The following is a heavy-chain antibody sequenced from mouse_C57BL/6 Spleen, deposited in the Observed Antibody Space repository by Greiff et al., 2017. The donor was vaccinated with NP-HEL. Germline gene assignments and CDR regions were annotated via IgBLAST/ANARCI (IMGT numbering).Heavy chain of an antibody. V-gene: IGHV7-3*01. CDR1: GFTFTDYY. J-gene: IGHJ1*03. D-gene: IGHD1-1*01. Sequence: EVKLVESGGGLVQPGGSLSLSCAASGFTFTDYYMSWVRQPPGKALEWLGFIRNKANGYTTEYSASVKGRFTISRDNSQNILYLQMNALRAEDSATYYCASSPIIISGYGDVWGTGTTVTVSS. CDR2: IRNKANGYTT. CDR3: ASSPIIISGYGDV.